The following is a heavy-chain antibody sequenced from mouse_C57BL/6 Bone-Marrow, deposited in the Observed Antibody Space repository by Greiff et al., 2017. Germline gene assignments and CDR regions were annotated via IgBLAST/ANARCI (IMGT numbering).Heavy chain of an antibody. J-gene: IGHJ2*01. D-gene: IGHD2-12*01. CDR3: ARTDSYYPYYFDY. V-gene: IGHV1-26*01. Sequence: EVQLQQSGPELVKPGASVKISCKASGYTFTDYYMNWVKQSHGKSLEWIGDINPNNGGTSYNQKFKGKATLTVDKSSSTAYMELRSLTSEDSAVYYCARTDSYYPYYFDYWGQGTTLTVSS. CDR2: INPNNGGT. CDR1: GYTFTDYY.